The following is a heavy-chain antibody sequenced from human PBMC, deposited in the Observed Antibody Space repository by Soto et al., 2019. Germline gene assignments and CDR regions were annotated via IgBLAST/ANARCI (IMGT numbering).Heavy chain of an antibody. CDR2: TYYRSKWYN. V-gene: IGHV6-1*01. CDR3: AKAAYSSSWYKVDY. CDR1: GDSVSSNSAA. Sequence: PSQTLSLTCAISGDSVSSNSAAWNWIRQSPSRGLEWLGRTYYRSKWYNDYAVSVKSRVTINPDTSKNQFSLQLNSVTPEDTAVYYCAKAAYSSSWYKVDYWGPGTLVTVSS. D-gene: IGHD6-13*01. J-gene: IGHJ4*02.